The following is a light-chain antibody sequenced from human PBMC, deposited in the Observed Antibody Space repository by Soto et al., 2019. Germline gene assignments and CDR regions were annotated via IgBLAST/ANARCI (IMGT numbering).Light chain of an antibody. CDR3: LQSLHFPLT. Sequence: EIGMTQTPLSLSVTPGQSASISCRSSQTLLHSNGKSYLYWYLQKAGQAPQLLIYEVSKRFSGVPDRFSGSGAGTDFTLKISRVEAEDVGVYYCLQSLHFPLTFGGGTKVEIK. J-gene: IGKJ4*01. V-gene: IGKV2D-29*01. CDR1: QTLLHSNGKSY. CDR2: EVS.